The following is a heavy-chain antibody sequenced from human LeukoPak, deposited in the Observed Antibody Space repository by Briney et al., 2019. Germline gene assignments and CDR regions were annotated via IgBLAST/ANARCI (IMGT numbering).Heavy chain of an antibody. CDR3: TRGSSGFSYYSAMDV. Sequence: GGSLRLSCAASGFTFNNYWMHWVRLVPGKGLVWVSRINSDGSSRHFADSVKGRFTIFRENAKNTVYLQMNSLRGDDTAVYYCTRGSSGFSYYSAMDVWGQGNTVTVSS. CDR2: INSDGSSR. D-gene: IGHD2-21*01. V-gene: IGHV3-74*01. CDR1: GFTFNNYW. J-gene: IGHJ6*02.